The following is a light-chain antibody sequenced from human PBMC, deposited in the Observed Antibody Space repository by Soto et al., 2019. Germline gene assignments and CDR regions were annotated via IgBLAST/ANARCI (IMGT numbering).Light chain of an antibody. Sequence: QSALTQPPSASGTPGQTVTISCYGSSSNIGTNIVTWYQQLPGTAPRLLIYANDQRPSGVPDRFSGSKSGTSASLAISGLQSEDAADYFCSVWDESLNGWRVFGTGTKVTVL. CDR2: AND. V-gene: IGLV1-44*01. CDR1: SSNIGTNI. J-gene: IGLJ1*01. CDR3: SVWDESLNGWRV.